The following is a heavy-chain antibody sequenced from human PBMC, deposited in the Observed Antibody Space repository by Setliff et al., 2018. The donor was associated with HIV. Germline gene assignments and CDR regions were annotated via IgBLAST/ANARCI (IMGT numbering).Heavy chain of an antibody. CDR2: ITYSGST. Sequence: SETLSLTCTVSGGSMNNYYWTWIRQPPGKGLEWIGYITYSGSTYYNPSLMSRVSISPDTSKNQFSLKLTSVTAADTAVYYCARVGSVIQVTLFGMDVWGQGTTVTAP. D-gene: IGHD5-18*01. J-gene: IGHJ6*02. CDR3: ARVGSVIQVTLFGMDV. V-gene: IGHV4-59*12. CDR1: GGSMNNYY.